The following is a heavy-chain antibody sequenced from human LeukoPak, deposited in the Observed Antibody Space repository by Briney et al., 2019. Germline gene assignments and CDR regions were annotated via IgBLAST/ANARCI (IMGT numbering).Heavy chain of an antibody. CDR1: GFTVSSNH. J-gene: IGHJ4*02. Sequence: GGSLRLSCAASGFTVSSNHMSWVRQAPGKGLEWVSVIYSGGSTYYADSVKGRFTISRDNSKNTLYLQMNSLRAEDTAVYYCARLDDSSSSSTLVDYWGQGTLVTVSS. CDR3: ARLDDSSSSSTLVDY. D-gene: IGHD6-6*01. V-gene: IGHV3-53*01. CDR2: IYSGGST.